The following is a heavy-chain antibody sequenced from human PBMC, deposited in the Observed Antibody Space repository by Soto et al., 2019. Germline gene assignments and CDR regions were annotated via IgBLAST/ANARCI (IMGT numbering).Heavy chain of an antibody. Sequence: QVQLVQSGAEVKKPGASVKVSCKASGYTFTYYGITWVRQAPGQGLEWMGWISAYNGNTNYAQKFQGRVTMTTDTSTSTAYMELRSLRSDDTAVYYCARDYFDTSGSSHYYLYGVDVWGQGTTVTVSS. V-gene: IGHV1-18*01. J-gene: IGHJ6*02. CDR3: ARDYFDTSGSSHYYLYGVDV. CDR2: ISAYNGNT. CDR1: GYTFTYYG. D-gene: IGHD3-22*01.